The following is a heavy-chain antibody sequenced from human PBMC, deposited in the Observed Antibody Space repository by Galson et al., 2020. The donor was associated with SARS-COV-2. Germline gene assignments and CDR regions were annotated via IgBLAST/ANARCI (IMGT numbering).Heavy chain of an antibody. D-gene: IGHD6-13*01. CDR3: AREYIPGSRSAAGPGHNYGMDV. V-gene: IGHV3-30*03. CDR2: ISYDGSKK. CDR1: GFTFSNYV. J-gene: IGHJ6*02. Sequence: GGSLRLSCAASGFTFSNYVMHWVRQAPGKGLEWVAVISYDGSKKYYADSVRGRFSFSRDNSRNTAHLQMNCLRPEDTALYYCAREYIPGSRSAAGPGHNYGMDVWGQGTTVTVSS.